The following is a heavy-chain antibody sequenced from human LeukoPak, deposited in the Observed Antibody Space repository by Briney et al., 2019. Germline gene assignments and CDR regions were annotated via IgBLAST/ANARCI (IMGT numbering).Heavy chain of an antibody. CDR2: ISGSGGST. D-gene: IGHD3-9*01. Sequence: PGGSLRLSCAASGFTFSSYGMSWVRQAPGKGLEWVSAISGSGGSTYYADSVKGRFTISRDNSKNTLYLQMNSLRAEDTAVYYCAKDGPAVGLRYFDWLFEEDYYYMDVWGKGTTVTISS. CDR1: GFTFSSYG. J-gene: IGHJ6*03. CDR3: AKDGPAVGLRYFDWLFEEDYYYMDV. V-gene: IGHV3-23*01.